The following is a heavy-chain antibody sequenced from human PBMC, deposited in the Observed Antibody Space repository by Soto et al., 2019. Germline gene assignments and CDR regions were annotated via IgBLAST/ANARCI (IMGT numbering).Heavy chain of an antibody. CDR3: TTDDPINRS. V-gene: IGHV3-15*01. CDR1: GFTFSNAW. J-gene: IGHJ5*02. CDR2: IKSRTNGETT. Sequence: GGSLRLSCAASGFTFSNAWMSWFRQAPGKGLEWVGRIKSRTNGETTDYAAPVKGRFTISRDDSKNTLYLQMNSLRTEDTAVYYCTTDDPINRSWGQGTQVTVSS.